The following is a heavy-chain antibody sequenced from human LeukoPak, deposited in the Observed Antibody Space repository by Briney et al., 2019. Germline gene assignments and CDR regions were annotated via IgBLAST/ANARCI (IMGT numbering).Heavy chain of an antibody. J-gene: IGHJ4*02. D-gene: IGHD3-22*01. Sequence: SVKVSCKASGGTFSSYAISWVRQAPGQGLEWMGRIIPIFGTANYAQKFQGRVTITTDESTSTAYMELSSLRPEDTAVYYCAREGTYYYDSSGNLHYWGQGTLVTVSS. CDR3: AREGTYYYDSSGNLHY. V-gene: IGHV1-69*05. CDR1: GGTFSSYA. CDR2: IIPIFGTA.